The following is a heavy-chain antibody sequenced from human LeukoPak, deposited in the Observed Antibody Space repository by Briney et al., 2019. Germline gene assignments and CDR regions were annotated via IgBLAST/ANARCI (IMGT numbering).Heavy chain of an antibody. D-gene: IGHD3-3*01. V-gene: IGHV3-30-3*01. CDR3: ARDRFLEWLFIDY. CDR2: ISYDGSNK. Sequence: SGGSLRLSCAASGFTFSSYAMHWVRQAPGKGLEWVAVISYDGSNKYYADSVKGRFTISRDNSKNTLYLQMNSLRAEDTAVYYCARDRFLEWLFIDYWGQGTLVTVSS. J-gene: IGHJ4*02. CDR1: GFTFSSYA.